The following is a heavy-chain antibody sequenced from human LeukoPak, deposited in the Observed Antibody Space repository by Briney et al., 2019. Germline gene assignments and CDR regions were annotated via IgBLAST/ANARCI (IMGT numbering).Heavy chain of an antibody. J-gene: IGHJ5*02. D-gene: IGHD6-6*01. CDR3: ARDVSSMFPNWFDP. CDR1: GDSISSCTYY. Sequence: SETLSLTCSVSGDSISSCTYYWTWIRQHPEKGLEWIGYIWNSGSTNYNPALKSRVTISVDTSKNQFSLKLTSVTAADTAIYYCARDVSSMFPNWFDPWGQGILVIVSS. V-gene: IGHV4-31*03. CDR2: IWNSGST.